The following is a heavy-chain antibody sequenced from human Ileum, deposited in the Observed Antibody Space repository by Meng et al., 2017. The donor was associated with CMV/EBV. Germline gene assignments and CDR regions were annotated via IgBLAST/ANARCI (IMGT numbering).Heavy chain of an antibody. CDR3: AREKTQSYYPSRYFDY. CDR1: GGSISTYY. D-gene: IGHD1-26*01. V-gene: IGHV4-59*01. CDR2: IFYPTST. Sequence: QVQLQESGSGLVKPSETLSLPCTVSGGSISTYYWSWFRQPPGKGLEWIGYIFYPTSTNYDPALKSRVTISLDTSNKQFSLRLSSVTAADTAIYYCAREKTQSYYPSRYFDYWGQGTLVTVSS. J-gene: IGHJ4*02.